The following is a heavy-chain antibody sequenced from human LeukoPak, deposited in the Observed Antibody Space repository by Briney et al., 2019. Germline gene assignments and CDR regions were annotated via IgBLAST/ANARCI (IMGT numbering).Heavy chain of an antibody. CDR1: GGSIRSISYF. CDR2: IYYGGSS. J-gene: IGHJ6*02. D-gene: IGHD1-26*01. CDR3: ARQSGVSSDNYFGMDV. Sequence: PSETLSLTCTVSGGSIRSISYFWGWIRQPPGKGLEWIGNIYYGGSSYYNPSLKSRVTISVDTSKNQFSLKMSSVTAADTAVFYCARQSGVSSDNYFGMDVWGQGTTVTVSS. V-gene: IGHV4-39*01.